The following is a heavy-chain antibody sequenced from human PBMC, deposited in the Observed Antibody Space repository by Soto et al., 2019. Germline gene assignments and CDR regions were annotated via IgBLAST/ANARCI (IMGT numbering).Heavy chain of an antibody. D-gene: IGHD2-8*01. CDR2: INHSGST. J-gene: IGHJ5*02. Sequence: KTSETLSLTCAVYGGSFSGYYWSWIRQPPGKGLEWIGEINHSGSTNYNPYLKSRVTISVDTSKNQFSLKLSSVTAADTAVYYCARGPGVLMVYAMIGLYNWFAPWGHGTMLTV. CDR3: ARGPGVLMVYAMIGLYNWFAP. V-gene: IGHV4-34*01. CDR1: GGSFSGYY.